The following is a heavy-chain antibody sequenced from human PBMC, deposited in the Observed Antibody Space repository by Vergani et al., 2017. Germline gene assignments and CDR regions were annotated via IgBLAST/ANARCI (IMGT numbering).Heavy chain of an antibody. J-gene: IGHJ4*02. V-gene: IGHV4-34*01. Sequence: QVQLQQWGAGLLKPSETLSLTCAVYGGSFSGYYWSWIRQPPGKGLEWIGKINHSGSTNYNPSLKSRVTISVDTSKNQFSLKLTSVTAADTAVYYCARELKVGPAPFDYWGQGTLVTVSS. D-gene: IGHD1-26*01. CDR2: INHSGST. CDR3: ARELKVGPAPFDY. CDR1: GGSFSGYY.